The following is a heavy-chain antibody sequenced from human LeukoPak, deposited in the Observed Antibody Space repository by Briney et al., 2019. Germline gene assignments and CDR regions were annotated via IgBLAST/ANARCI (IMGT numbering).Heavy chain of an antibody. D-gene: IGHD4-17*01. Sequence: GGSLRLSCAASGFTFSDYYMSWIRQAPGKGLEWVSCISSSSTYTNYADSLKGRFTISRDNAKNSLYLQINSLRAEDTAVYYCARDFVYGASLEYFQDWGQGTLVTVSS. CDR3: ARDFVYGASLEYFQD. CDR1: GFTFSDYY. J-gene: IGHJ1*01. CDR2: ISSSSTYT. V-gene: IGHV3-11*05.